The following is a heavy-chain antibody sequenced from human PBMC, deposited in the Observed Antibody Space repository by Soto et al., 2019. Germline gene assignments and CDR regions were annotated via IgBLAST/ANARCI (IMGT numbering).Heavy chain of an antibody. CDR2: IYYSGST. V-gene: IGHV4-39*01. CDR1: GGSISSSSYY. J-gene: IGHJ3*02. CDR3: ARTTVTTYADI. Sequence: SETLSLTCTVSGGSISSSSYYWGWIRQPPGKGLEWIGSIYYSGSTYYNPSLKSRVTISVDTSKNQFSLKLSSVTAADTAVYYCARTTVTTYADIWGQGTMVTVSS. D-gene: IGHD4-17*01.